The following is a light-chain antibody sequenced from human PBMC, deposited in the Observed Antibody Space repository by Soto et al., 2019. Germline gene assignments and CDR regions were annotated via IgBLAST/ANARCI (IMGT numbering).Light chain of an antibody. CDR3: QHCDTYWA. Sequence: DIQLTQSPSFLSASVGDRVTITCRASQDINSYLAWYQQKPGKAPRLLIYDASTLETGVPSRFSGGGSGTEFTLTISSLQPDDNATYYCQHCDTYWAFGQGTKVEVE. V-gene: IGKV1-9*01. J-gene: IGKJ1*01. CDR1: QDINSY. CDR2: DAS.